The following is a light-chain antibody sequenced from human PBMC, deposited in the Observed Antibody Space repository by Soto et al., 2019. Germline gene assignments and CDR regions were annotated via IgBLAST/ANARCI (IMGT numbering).Light chain of an antibody. Sequence: QSVLTQPPSASGSPGQSVSISCSGSSSNIGTNPVNWYQQLPGTAPTLLSYGNNQRPSGVPDRFSGAKSGTSAALAISGLQSEDDADYYCAAWDDSLNGYGFGTGTKLTVL. CDR2: GNN. V-gene: IGLV1-44*01. CDR1: SSNIGTNP. CDR3: AAWDDSLNGYG. J-gene: IGLJ1*01.